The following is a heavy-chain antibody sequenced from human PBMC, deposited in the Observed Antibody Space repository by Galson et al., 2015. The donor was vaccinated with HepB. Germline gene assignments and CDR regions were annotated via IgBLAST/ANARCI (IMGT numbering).Heavy chain of an antibody. CDR1: GYTFTNYG. D-gene: IGHD3-10*01. CDR3: ARARCGSGPSDAFDI. J-gene: IGHJ3*02. CDR2: ISAYNGNT. Sequence: SVKVSCKASGYTFTNYGISWVRQAPGQGPEWMGWISAYNGNTNYAQKLQGRVTMTTDTSTSTAYMELRSLRSDDTAVYYCARARCGSGPSDAFDIWGQGTMFTVSS. V-gene: IGHV1-18*01.